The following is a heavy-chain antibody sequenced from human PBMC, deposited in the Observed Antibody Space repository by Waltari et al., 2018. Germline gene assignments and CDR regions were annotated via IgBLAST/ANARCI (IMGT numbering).Heavy chain of an antibody. D-gene: IGHD5-18*01. CDR3: ARKGGRGYTYGPFYYDS. CDR2: INGDGSSI. V-gene: IGHV3-74*01. CDR1: GSGFSSYW. Sequence: EVHLVEAGGNIVQPGGSLRLTRAASGSGFSSYWLPWARQVPGVGLVWVSRINGDGSSIRYSDSVKGRFTISRDNTRNTLYLQMNSLRVEDTAVYYCARKGGRGYTYGPFYYDSWGQGTQVTVSS. J-gene: IGHJ4*02.